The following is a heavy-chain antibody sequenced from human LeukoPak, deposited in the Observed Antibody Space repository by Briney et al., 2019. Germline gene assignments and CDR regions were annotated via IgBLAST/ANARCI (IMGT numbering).Heavy chain of an antibody. CDR2: INHSGST. CDR3: ARHSKGSFYFDY. CDR1: GGSFSGYY. J-gene: IGHJ4*02. V-gene: IGHV4-34*01. Sequence: PSETLPLTCAVYGGSFSGYYWSWIRQPPGKGLEWIGEINHSGSTNYNPSLKSRVTISVDTSKNQFSLKLSSVTAADTALYYCARHSKGSFYFDYWGQGTLVTVSS. D-gene: IGHD1-26*01.